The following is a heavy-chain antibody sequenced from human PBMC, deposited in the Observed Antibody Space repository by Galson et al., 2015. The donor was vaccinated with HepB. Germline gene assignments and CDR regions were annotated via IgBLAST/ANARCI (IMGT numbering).Heavy chain of an antibody. CDR2: IKQDGSEK. V-gene: IGHV3-7*01. CDR3: ARDMRALPVQLEPHRDYYYYYGMDV. D-gene: IGHD1-1*01. Sequence: SLRLSCAASGFTFSSYWMSWVRQAPGKGLEWVANIKQDGSEKYYVDSVKGRFTISRDNAKNSLYLQMNSLRAEDTAVYYCARDMRALPVQLEPHRDYYYYYGMDVWGQGTTVTVSS. CDR1: GFTFSSYW. J-gene: IGHJ6*02.